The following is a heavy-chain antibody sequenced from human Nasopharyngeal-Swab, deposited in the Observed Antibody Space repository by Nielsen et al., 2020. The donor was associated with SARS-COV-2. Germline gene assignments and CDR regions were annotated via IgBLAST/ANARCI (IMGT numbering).Heavy chain of an antibody. Sequence: ASVKVSCKASGYTFTGYYIHWVRQAPGQGLEWMGIINPGGGSARYSQNFQGRVTMTRDTSTSTVYMELSSLRSEDTAVYYCARGGDPIEVVAATDCFDPWGQGTLVTVSS. CDR2: INPGGGSA. D-gene: IGHD2-15*01. CDR3: ARGGDPIEVVAATDCFDP. CDR1: GYTFTGYY. J-gene: IGHJ5*02. V-gene: IGHV1-46*01.